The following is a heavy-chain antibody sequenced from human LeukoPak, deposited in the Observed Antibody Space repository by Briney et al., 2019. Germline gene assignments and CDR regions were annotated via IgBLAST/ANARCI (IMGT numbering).Heavy chain of an antibody. J-gene: IGHJ4*02. CDR2: MNPNSGNT. CDR3: ARETVVPAAIDY. D-gene: IGHD2-2*01. CDR1: EYTFTSHD. V-gene: IGHV1-8*01. Sequence: ASVKVSCKASEYTFTSHDINWVRQATGRGLEWMGWMNPNSGNTGYAQKFQGRVTMTRNTSISTAYMELSSLRSEDTAVYYCARETVVPAAIDYWGQGTLVTVSS.